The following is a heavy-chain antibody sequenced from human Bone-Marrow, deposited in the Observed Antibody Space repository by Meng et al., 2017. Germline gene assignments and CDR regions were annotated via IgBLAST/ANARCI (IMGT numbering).Heavy chain of an antibody. V-gene: IGHV4-34*01. CDR2: INHSGST. Sequence: QGQLQRWGAGLLKPSETLSLTCAVYGGSFSGYYWSWIRQPPGKGLEWIGEINHSGSTNYNPSLKSRVTISVDTSKNQFSLKLSSVTAADTAVYYCARRLIAAAGNDYWGQGTLVTVSS. CDR1: GGSFSGYY. CDR3: ARRLIAAAGNDY. D-gene: IGHD6-13*01. J-gene: IGHJ4*02.